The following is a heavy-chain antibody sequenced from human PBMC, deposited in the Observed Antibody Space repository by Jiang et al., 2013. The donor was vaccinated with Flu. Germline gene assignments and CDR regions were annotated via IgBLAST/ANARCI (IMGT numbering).Heavy chain of an antibody. J-gene: IGHJ6*02. CDR2: IYHSGST. V-gene: IGHV4-30-2*01. D-gene: IGHD4-17*01. Sequence: GPGLVKPSQTLSLTCAVSGGSISSGGYSWSWIRQPPGKGLEWIGYIYHSGSTYYNPSLKSRVTISVDRSKNQFSLKLSSVTAADTAVYYCARDRYKIPTVTTARYYYGMDVWGQGTTVTVSS. CDR1: GGSISSGGYS. CDR3: ARDRYKIPTVTTARYYYGMDV.